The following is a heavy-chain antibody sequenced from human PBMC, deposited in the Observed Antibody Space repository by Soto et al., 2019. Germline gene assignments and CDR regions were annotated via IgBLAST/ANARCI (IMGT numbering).Heavy chain of an antibody. CDR2: IIPIFGTA. CDR3: ARVAAAVGDPRGMDV. D-gene: IGHD6-13*01. V-gene: IGHV1-69*06. CDR1: GGTFSSYA. Sequence: GASVKVSCKASGGTFSSYAISWVRQAPGPGLEWMGGIIPIFGTANYAQKLQGRVTIPADKSTSTAYMELSSLRSEDTAVYYCARVAAAVGDPRGMDVWGQGTTVTVSS. J-gene: IGHJ6*01.